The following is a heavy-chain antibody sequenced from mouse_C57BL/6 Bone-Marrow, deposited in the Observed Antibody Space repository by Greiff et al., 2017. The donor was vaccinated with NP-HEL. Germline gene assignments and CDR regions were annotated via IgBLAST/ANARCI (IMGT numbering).Heavy chain of an antibody. D-gene: IGHD1-1*01. CDR2: IYPGDGDT. J-gene: IGHJ4*01. CDR3: ARTYYGSSYDYAMDY. CDR1: GYAFSSYW. V-gene: IGHV1-80*01. Sequence: VQLQQSGAELVKPGASVKISCKASGYAFSSYWMNWVKQRPGKGLEWIGQIYPGDGDTNYNGKVKGKATLTADKSSSTAYMQLSSLTSEDSAVYFCARTYYGSSYDYAMDYWGQGTSVTVSS.